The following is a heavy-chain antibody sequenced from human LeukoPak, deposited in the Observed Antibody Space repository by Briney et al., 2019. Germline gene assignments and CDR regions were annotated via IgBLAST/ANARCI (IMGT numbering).Heavy chain of an antibody. D-gene: IGHD2-2*01. V-gene: IGHV4-34*01. CDR1: GGSFSGYY. J-gene: IGHJ5*02. Sequence: PSETLSLTCAVYGGSFSGYYWSWIRQPPGKGLEWIGEINHSGSTNYNPSLKSRVTISVDTSKNQFSLKLSSVTAADTAVYYCARGPAATLYNWFDPWGQGTLVTVSS. CDR2: INHSGST. CDR3: ARGPAATLYNWFDP.